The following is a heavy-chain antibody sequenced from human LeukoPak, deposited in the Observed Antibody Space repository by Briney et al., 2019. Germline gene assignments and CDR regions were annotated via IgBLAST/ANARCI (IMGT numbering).Heavy chain of an antibody. Sequence: GASVKVSCKASGYTFTSYDINWVRQATGQGLEWMGWMNPNSGNTGYAQKFQGRVTITRNTSISTAYMELSSLRSEDTAVYYCARGGRLINYYGSGSPLGYWGQGTLVTVSS. V-gene: IGHV1-8*03. D-gene: IGHD3-10*01. J-gene: IGHJ4*02. CDR1: GYTFTSYD. CDR3: ARGGRLINYYGSGSPLGY. CDR2: MNPNSGNT.